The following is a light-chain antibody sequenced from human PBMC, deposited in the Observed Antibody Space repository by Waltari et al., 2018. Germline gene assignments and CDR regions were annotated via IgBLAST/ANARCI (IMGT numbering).Light chain of an antibody. J-gene: IGLJ3*02. CDR2: DVN. Sequence: QSALTQPASVSGSPGQSITISCTGTSSDLGSYNFVSWYQQQPHQAPRLIMYDVNSRPSGVSIRFSGSKSGTTASLTISGLQAEDEADYYCGSYGVTNIEFWVFGGGTKLTVL. V-gene: IGLV2-14*03. CDR1: SSDLGSYNF. CDR3: GSYGVTNIEFWV.